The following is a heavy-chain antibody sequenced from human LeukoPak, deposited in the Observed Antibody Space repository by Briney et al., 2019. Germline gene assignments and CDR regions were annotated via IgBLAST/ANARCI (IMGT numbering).Heavy chain of an antibody. CDR3: AGGKGIAAAGTFDY. Sequence: PSETLSLTCTVSGGSISSGGYYWRWIRQHPGKGLEWIGYIYYSGSTYYNPSLKSRVTISVDTSKNQFSLKLSSVTAADTAVYYCAGGKGIAAAGTFDYWGQGTLVTVSS. J-gene: IGHJ4*02. D-gene: IGHD6-13*01. CDR2: IYYSGST. V-gene: IGHV4-31*03. CDR1: GGSISSGGYY.